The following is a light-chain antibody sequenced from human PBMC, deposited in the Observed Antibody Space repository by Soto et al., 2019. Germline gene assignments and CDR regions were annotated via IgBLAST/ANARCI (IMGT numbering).Light chain of an antibody. CDR2: DVS. J-gene: IGLJ1*01. CDR3: CSYTSSSTYV. Sequence: QSALTQPASVSGSPGQSITISSTGTSSDVGGYKFVSWYQQHPGRAPKVIISDVSHRPSGVSNRFSGSKSGNTASLTISGLQAEDEADYYCCSYTSSSTYVFGTGTKLTVL. V-gene: IGLV2-14*03. CDR1: SSDVGGYKF.